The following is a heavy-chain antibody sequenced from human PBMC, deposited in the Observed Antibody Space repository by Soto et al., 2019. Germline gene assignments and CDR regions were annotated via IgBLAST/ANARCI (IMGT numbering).Heavy chain of an antibody. CDR1: GFTFSSYA. CDR3: AKEPPDVVDSGSYLVLG. D-gene: IGHD1-26*01. V-gene: IGHV3-23*01. CDR2: ISGSGGST. Sequence: GGSLRLSCAASGFTFSSYAMSWVRQAPGKGLEWVSAISGSGGSTYYADSVKGRFTISRDNSKNTLYLQMNSLRAEDTAVYYCAKEPPDVVDSGSYLVLGWGQGTLVTVSS. J-gene: IGHJ4*02.